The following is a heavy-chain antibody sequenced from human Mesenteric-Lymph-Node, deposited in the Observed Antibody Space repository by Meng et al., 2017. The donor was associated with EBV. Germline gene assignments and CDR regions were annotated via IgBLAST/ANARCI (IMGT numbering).Heavy chain of an antibody. CDR2: IYHSGST. CDR1: GDSIISSTW. D-gene: IGHD4-23*01. Sequence: QVQLQESGPGLVKPSGTLSLTCAVSGDSIISSTWWSWVRQPPGKGLEWIGEIYHSGSTNYNPSLQSRVTIAVDKSKNQFSLNLNSVTAADTAIYYCARVIINYGGNFDYWGQGTLVTVSS. CDR3: ARVIINYGGNFDY. J-gene: IGHJ4*02. V-gene: IGHV4-4*02.